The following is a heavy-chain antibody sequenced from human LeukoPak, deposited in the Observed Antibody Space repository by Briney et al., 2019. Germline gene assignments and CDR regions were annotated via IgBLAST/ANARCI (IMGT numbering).Heavy chain of an antibody. CDR2: IEFDGRTE. J-gene: IGHJ4*02. V-gene: IGHV3-30*02. D-gene: IGHD4/OR15-4a*01. CDR3: TNHIAVHCSRSRCSDY. CDR1: GFAFSHYG. Sequence: GGSLRLSCAASGFAFSHYGMHWVRQAPGKGLEWVGFIEFDGRTEYSADSVKGRFTISRDNSKNTLYLQMNTLRPEDTALYYCTNHIAVHCSRSRCSDYWGQGTLVTVSS.